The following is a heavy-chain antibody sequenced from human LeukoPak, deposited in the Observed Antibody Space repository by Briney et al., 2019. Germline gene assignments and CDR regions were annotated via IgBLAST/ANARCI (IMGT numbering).Heavy chain of an antibody. V-gene: IGHV3-23*01. D-gene: IGHD3-10*01. Sequence: GGSLRLSCAASGFTFSSYAMSWVRQAPGKGLEWVSAISGSGGSTYYADSVKGWFTISRDNSKNTLYLQMNSLRAEDTAVYYCAKDSWPVYGSGSYTGYWGQGTLVTVSS. J-gene: IGHJ4*02. CDR2: ISGSGGST. CDR1: GFTFSSYA. CDR3: AKDSWPVYGSGSYTGY.